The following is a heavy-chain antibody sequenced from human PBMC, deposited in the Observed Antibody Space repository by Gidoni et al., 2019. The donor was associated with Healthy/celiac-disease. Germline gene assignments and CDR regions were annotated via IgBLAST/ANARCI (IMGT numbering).Heavy chain of an antibody. Sequence: QVQLQESGPGLVTPSQTLSPTCTVSAGPISSGDYYWSWIRQPPGKGLEWIGYIYYSGSTYYNPSLKSRVTISVDTSKNQFSLKLSSVTAADTAVYYCARVGGLQRTFDYWGQGTLVTVSS. J-gene: IGHJ4*02. CDR2: IYYSGST. V-gene: IGHV4-30-4*01. CDR1: AGPISSGDYY. CDR3: ARVGGLQRTFDY. D-gene: IGHD3-16*01.